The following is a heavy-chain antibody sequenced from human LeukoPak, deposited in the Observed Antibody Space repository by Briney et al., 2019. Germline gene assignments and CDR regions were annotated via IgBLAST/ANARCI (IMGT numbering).Heavy chain of an antibody. CDR3: ARQGYTASYYFLDS. CDR1: GDFFRSYW. J-gene: IGHJ4*02. V-gene: IGHV4-4*07. D-gene: IGHD1-26*01. Sequence: SETLSLTCDVSGDFFRSYWWGWVRQPAGKGLEWIGRTYATGSNKFNPSLKSRLTMSMDTSTNQFSLKLTSVTAADTAVYFCARQGYTASYYFLDSWSQGILVTVPS. CDR2: TYATGSN.